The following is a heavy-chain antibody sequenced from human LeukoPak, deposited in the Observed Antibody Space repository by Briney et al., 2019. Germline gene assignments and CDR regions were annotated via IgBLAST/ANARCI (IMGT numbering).Heavy chain of an antibody. CDR3: ARDWSNSSSSLRGWFRYYYYMDV. Sequence: GASVKVSCKASGYTFTGYYMHWVRQAPGQGLEWMGWINPNSGGTNYAQKFQGRVTMTRDTSISTAYMELSRLRSDDTAVYYCARDWSNSSSSLRGWFRYYYYMDVWGKGTTVTVSS. CDR1: GYTFTGYY. V-gene: IGHV1-2*02. J-gene: IGHJ6*03. CDR2: INPNSGGT. D-gene: IGHD6-6*01.